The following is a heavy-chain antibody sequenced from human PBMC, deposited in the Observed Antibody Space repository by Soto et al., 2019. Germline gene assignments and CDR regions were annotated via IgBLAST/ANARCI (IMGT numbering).Heavy chain of an antibody. CDR3: ARLDYGDLITFDY. J-gene: IGHJ4*02. D-gene: IGHD4-17*01. Sequence: SETLSLTCTVSGGSISSSSYYWGWIRQPPGKGLEWIGSIYYSGSTYYNPSLKSRVTISVDTSKNQFSLNLISVTAADTAVYYCARLDYGDLITFDYWGQGTLVTVSS. CDR1: GGSISSSSYY. V-gene: IGHV4-39*01. CDR2: IYYSGST.